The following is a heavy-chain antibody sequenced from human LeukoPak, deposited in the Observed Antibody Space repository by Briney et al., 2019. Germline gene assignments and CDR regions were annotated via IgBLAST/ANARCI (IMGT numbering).Heavy chain of an antibody. J-gene: IGHJ2*01. CDR2: ISGSGGST. Sequence: PGGSLRLSCAASGFTFSGYAMSWVRQAPGKGLEWVSAISGSGGSTYYADSVKGRFTISRDNSKNTLYLQMNSLRAEDTAVYYCAKAQPGGGDTRESLWYFDLWGRGTLVTVSS. CDR3: AKAQPGGGDTRESLWYFDL. CDR1: GFTFSGYA. D-gene: IGHD4-23*01. V-gene: IGHV3-23*01.